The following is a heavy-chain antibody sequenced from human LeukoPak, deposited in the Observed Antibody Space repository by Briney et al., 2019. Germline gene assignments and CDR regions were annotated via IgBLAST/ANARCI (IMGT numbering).Heavy chain of an antibody. CDR2: IYYSGST. Sequence: PSETLSLTCTVSGGSISSYYWSWIRQPPGKGLEWIGYIYYSGSTNYNPSLKSRVTISVDTSKNQFSLKLSSVTAADTTVYYCARGGDYYDSSGDAFDIWGQGTMVTVSS. CDR3: ARGGDYYDSSGDAFDI. J-gene: IGHJ3*02. CDR1: GGSISSYY. V-gene: IGHV4-59*01. D-gene: IGHD3-22*01.